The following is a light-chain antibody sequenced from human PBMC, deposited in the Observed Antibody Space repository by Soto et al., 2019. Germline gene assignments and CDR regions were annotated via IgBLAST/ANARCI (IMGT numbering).Light chain of an antibody. J-gene: IGLJ1*01. CDR3: QSYASSLNGLYV. CDR2: DNN. V-gene: IGLV1-40*01. CDR1: GSNIGAGSN. Sequence: QSVLTHPPSVSGAPGQRVTISCTGSGSNIGAGSNVHWYQRLPGRAPTALIYDNNSRPSGVPDRFSVSKSGNSASLVITGLQAEDEAEYYCQSYASSLNGLYVFGTGTKVTVL.